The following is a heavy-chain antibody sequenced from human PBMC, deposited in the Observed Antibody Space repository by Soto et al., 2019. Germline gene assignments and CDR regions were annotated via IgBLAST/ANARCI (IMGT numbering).Heavy chain of an antibody. D-gene: IGHD5-18*01. Sequence: PSETLSLTCTVSGDSINSGAYFWTWIRQTPGKGLEWIGYIYYSGSASYNPSLKSRVTISIDTSKSQFSLKLSSVTAADTAVYYCARGRYSYGPYFDFWGQGTLVTVSS. CDR1: GDSINSGAYF. CDR3: ARGRYSYGPYFDF. CDR2: IYYSGSA. J-gene: IGHJ4*02. V-gene: IGHV4-30-4*01.